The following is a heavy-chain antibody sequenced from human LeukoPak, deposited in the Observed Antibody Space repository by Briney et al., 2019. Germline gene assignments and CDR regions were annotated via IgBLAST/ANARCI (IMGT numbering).Heavy chain of an antibody. J-gene: IGHJ4*02. Sequence: GESLKISCKGSGYSFTNYWIGWVRQMPGKGLDWMGIIYPADSDTRYSPSFQGQVTISADKSISTAYLQLSSLKSSDTAMYYCARSLGGGSEKYYFDYWGQGTLVTVSS. V-gene: IGHV5-51*01. CDR1: GYSFTNYW. CDR2: IYPADSDT. D-gene: IGHD3-16*01. CDR3: ARSLGGGSEKYYFDY.